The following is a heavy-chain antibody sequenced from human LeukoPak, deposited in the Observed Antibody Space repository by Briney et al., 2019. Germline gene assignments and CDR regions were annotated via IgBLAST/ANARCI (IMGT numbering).Heavy chain of an antibody. CDR1: GYTLTELS. CDR2: FDPEDGET. J-gene: IGHJ4*02. Sequence: ASVKVSCKVSGYTLTELSMHWVRQAPGKGLEWMGGFDPEDGETIYAQKFQGRVTMTEDTSTDTAYMELSSLRSEDTAVYYCARAGSAFGGVIVDDYWGQGTLVTVSS. D-gene: IGHD3-16*02. CDR3: ARAGSAFGGVIVDDY. V-gene: IGHV1-24*01.